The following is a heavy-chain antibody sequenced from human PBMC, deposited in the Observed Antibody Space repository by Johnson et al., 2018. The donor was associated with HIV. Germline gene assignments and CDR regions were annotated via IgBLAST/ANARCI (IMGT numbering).Heavy chain of an antibody. V-gene: IGHV3-9*01. CDR3: ARPGVVVTPPDAFDI. Sequence: VQLVESGGGSEQPGRSLRLSCAASGFTFDEYAMHWVRQAPGKGLEWVSGISWNSGSIGYADSVKGRFTISRDISTNTIYLEMNSLRPEDTAFYYCARPGVVVTPPDAFDIWGQGTMVTVSS. J-gene: IGHJ3*02. CDR2: ISWNSGSI. CDR1: GFTFDEYA. D-gene: IGHD3-22*01.